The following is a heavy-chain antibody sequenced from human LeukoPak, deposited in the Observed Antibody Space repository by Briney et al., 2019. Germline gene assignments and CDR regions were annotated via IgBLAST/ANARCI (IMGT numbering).Heavy chain of an antibody. V-gene: IGHV4-59*12. CDR1: GGSISSYY. CDR3: ARGEYSYGYDWFDP. J-gene: IGHJ5*02. Sequence: PSETLSLTCTVSGGSISSYYWSWIRQPPGKGLEWIGYIYYSGSTNYNPSLRSRVIISVDTSKNQFSLKLSSVTAADTAVYYCARGEYSYGYDWFDPWGQGTLVTVSS. CDR2: IYYSGST. D-gene: IGHD5-18*01.